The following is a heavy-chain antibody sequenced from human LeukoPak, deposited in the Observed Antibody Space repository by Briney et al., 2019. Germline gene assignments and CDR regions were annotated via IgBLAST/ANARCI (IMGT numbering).Heavy chain of an antibody. V-gene: IGHV3-7*03. J-gene: IGHJ6*02. Sequence: PGGSLRLSCVGSGFTFSNYWMSWVRQIPGKRPEWVANIDRDGGDKYYVDSVKGRSTISRDNAKNSLYLQMSSLRAEDTAVYFCARGGGLDVWGQGATVTVSS. CDR3: ARGGGLDV. CDR1: GFTFSNYW. CDR2: IDRDGGDK. D-gene: IGHD3-16*01.